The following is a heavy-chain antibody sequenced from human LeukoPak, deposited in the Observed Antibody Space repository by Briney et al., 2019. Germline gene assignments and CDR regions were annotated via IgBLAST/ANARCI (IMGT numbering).Heavy chain of an antibody. J-gene: IGHJ4*02. CDR3: ARGELLYDY. V-gene: IGHV4-30-4*01. CDR2: IHYSGST. CDR1: GGSVSSGSYY. D-gene: IGHD2-15*01. Sequence: SETLSLTCTVSGGSVSSGSYYCSWIRQPPGKGLEWIGYIHYSGSTFYNPSLKSRVTISVDTSKNQFSLKLNSVTAADTAVYYCARGELLYDYWGQGTLVTVSS.